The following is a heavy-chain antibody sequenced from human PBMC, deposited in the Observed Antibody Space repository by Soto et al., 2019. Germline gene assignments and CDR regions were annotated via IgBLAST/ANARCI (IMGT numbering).Heavy chain of an antibody. Sequence: SETLSLTCTLSGSSISNYYWSWIRQPPGKGLEWIGYIYYSGSTNYNPSLTSRVTISVDTSKNQFSLKLSSVTAADTAVYYCARGRGMVGATYFDYWGQGTLVTVS. D-gene: IGHD1-26*01. CDR1: GSSISNYY. CDR3: ARGRGMVGATYFDY. V-gene: IGHV4-59*01. J-gene: IGHJ4*02. CDR2: IYYSGST.